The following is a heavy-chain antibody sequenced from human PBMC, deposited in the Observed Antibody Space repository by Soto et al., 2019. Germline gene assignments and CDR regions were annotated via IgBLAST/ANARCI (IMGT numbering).Heavy chain of an antibody. CDR3: ATLVLRSAGTRYFDS. J-gene: IGHJ4*02. D-gene: IGHD3-10*01. Sequence: GESLKISCKGSGYSFAGYWITWVRQKPGKGLEWVGRIDPSDSQTYYSPSFRGHVTISVTKSITTVFLQWSSLGASDTAMYYCATLVLRSAGTRYFDSRGQGTQVTVSS. CDR1: GYSFAGYW. CDR2: IDPSDSQT. V-gene: IGHV5-10-1*01.